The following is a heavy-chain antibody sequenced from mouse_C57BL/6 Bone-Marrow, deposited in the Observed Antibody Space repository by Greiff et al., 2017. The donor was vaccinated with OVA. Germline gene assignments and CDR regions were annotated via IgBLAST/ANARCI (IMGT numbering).Heavy chain of an antibody. CDR3: TRGYSNYCAMDY. Sequence: QVQLQQSGAELVRPGASVTLSCKASGYTFTDYEMHWVKQTPVHGLEWIGAIDPETGGTAYNQKFKGKAILTADKSSSTAYMELRSLTSEDSAVYYWTRGYSNYCAMDYWGQGTSVTVSS. CDR2: IDPETGGT. D-gene: IGHD2-5*01. CDR1: GYTFTDYE. J-gene: IGHJ4*01. V-gene: IGHV1-15*01.